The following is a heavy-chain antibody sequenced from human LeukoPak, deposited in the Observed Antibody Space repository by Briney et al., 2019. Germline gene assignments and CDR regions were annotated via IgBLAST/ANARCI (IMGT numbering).Heavy chain of an antibody. J-gene: IGHJ4*02. Sequence: PGGSLRLSCAASGFTFSSYGMHWVRQAPGKGLEWVAVISYDGSNKYYADSVKGRFTLSRDYPKNTLYLQMNSLRAEDTAVYFCAKYSGSYYYPPNWDSWGQGTLVTVSS. CDR3: AKYSGSYYYPPNWDS. D-gene: IGHD1-26*01. CDR2: ISYDGSNK. CDR1: GFTFSSYG. V-gene: IGHV3-30*18.